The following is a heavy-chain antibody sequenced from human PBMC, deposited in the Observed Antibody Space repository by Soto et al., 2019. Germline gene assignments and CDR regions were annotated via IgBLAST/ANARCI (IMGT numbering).Heavy chain of an antibody. CDR1: NGSISNYY. J-gene: IGHJ6*02. V-gene: IGHV4-59*12. Sequence: SETLSLTCTVSNGSISNYYWTWIRQSPGKGLEWIGFVYYSGSTNYNPSLKSRVTISVDTSKDQFSLKLSSVTAADTAVYYCARGGKSHYYYGMDVWGQGTTVTVSS. CDR2: VYYSGST. D-gene: IGHD3-10*01. CDR3: ARGGKSHYYYGMDV.